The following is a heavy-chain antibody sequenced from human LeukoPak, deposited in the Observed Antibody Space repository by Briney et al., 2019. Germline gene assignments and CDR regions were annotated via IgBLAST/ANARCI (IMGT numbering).Heavy chain of an antibody. Sequence: PSETLSLTCTVSGGSISDYYWSWFRQPPGKGLEFIGYIYYSGSTNYSPSLKSRVTISVDTSKNQFSLKLSSVTAADTAVYYCTGRLPLTYSSSWYRDYWGQGTLVTVSS. J-gene: IGHJ4*02. CDR1: GGSISDYY. V-gene: IGHV4-59*01. CDR3: TGRLPLTYSSSWYRDY. CDR2: IYYSGST. D-gene: IGHD6-13*01.